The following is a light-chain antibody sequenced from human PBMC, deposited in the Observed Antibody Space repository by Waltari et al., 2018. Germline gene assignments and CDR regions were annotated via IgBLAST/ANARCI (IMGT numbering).Light chain of an antibody. CDR1: RGPGTYP. J-gene: IGLJ3*02. Sequence: QLLLTHSPPASASLGASTRLTCTLRRGPGTYPIAWPQQQPGKGPRFLMNVNSDGSHTKGDGIPDRFSGSSSGAERHLTISSLQSEDEADYYCQTWNTGIRVFGGGTKLTVL. CDR3: QTWNTGIRV. V-gene: IGLV4-69*01. CDR2: VNSDGSH.